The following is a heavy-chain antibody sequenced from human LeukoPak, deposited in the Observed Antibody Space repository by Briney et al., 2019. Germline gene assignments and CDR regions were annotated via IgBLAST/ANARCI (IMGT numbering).Heavy chain of an antibody. CDR2: IIHSGST. Sequence: SETLSLTCGVYGGSFSGYYWTWIRQSPGMGLEWIGEIIHSGSTNYNPSLTSRVTISVDTSKNQFSLELSSVTAADTAVYYCARGILVTVYAAFDYWGQGALVTVSS. CDR1: GGSFSGYY. J-gene: IGHJ4*02. D-gene: IGHD2-8*01. V-gene: IGHV4-34*01. CDR3: ARGILVTVYAAFDY.